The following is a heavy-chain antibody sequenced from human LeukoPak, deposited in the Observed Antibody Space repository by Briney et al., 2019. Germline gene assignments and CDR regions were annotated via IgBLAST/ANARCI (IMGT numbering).Heavy chain of an antibody. CDR3: AKGFSTTPSFGVVIMLRADAFDI. CDR2: ISGSGGST. J-gene: IGHJ3*02. CDR1: GFTFSSYA. Sequence: GGSLRLSCAASGFTFSSYAMSWVRQAPGKGLEWVSAISGSGGSTYYADSVKGRFTISRDNSKNTLYLQMNSLRADDTAVYYCAKGFSTTPSFGVVIMLRADAFDIWGQGTMVTVSS. V-gene: IGHV3-23*01. D-gene: IGHD3-3*01.